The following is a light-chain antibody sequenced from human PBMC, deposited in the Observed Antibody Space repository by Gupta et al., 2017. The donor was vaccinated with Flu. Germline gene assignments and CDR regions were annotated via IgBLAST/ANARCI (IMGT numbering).Light chain of an antibody. CDR3: QQLNVYPFT. CDR1: QGISSD. V-gene: IGKV1-9*01. J-gene: IGKJ4*01. Sequence: PSFLSASVGDRVTITCRASQGISSDLAWYQQKPGKAPKLLIYAASTLQSGVPSRFSGSGFGTDFTLTVSSLQPEDFASYFCQQLNVYPFTFGGGTKVEIK. CDR2: AAS.